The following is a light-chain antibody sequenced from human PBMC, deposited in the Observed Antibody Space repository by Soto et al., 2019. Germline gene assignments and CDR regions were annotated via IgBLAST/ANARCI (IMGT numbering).Light chain of an antibody. CDR3: HQRSNWHFT. CDR2: DAS. CDR1: QSVSSY. J-gene: IGKJ3*01. V-gene: IGKV3D-11*02. Sequence: EIVLTQSPATLSLSPGERATLSCRASQSVSSYLAWSQQKPGQDPRHLIYDASNRATGDPARFSGSGSGTDFTLTISSLEPEDFAVYYCHQRSNWHFTFGPGTKVDVK.